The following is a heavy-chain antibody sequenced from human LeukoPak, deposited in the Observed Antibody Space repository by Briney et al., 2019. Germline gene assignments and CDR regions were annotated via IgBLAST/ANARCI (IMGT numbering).Heavy chain of an antibody. J-gene: IGHJ3*02. D-gene: IGHD3-22*01. Sequence: ASVNVSCKASGYSLTSYALNWVRQAPGQGFEWMGWINTNTGNPTYAQGFTGRFVFSLDTSVSTAHLQISSLKAEDTAVYFCARGPYSYDSSGAFDIWGQGTMVTVSS. CDR3: ARGPYSYDSSGAFDI. CDR1: GYSLTSYA. CDR2: INTNTGNP. V-gene: IGHV7-4-1*02.